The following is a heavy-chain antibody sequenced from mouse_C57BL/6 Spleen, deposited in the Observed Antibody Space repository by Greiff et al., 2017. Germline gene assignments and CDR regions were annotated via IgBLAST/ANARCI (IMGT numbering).Heavy chain of an antibody. V-gene: IGHV1-7*01. CDR2: INPSSGYT. J-gene: IGHJ2*01. D-gene: IGHD4-1*01. CDR3: ARPWDTYYFDY. Sequence: QVQLQQSGAELAKPGASVKLSCKASGYTFPSYWMHWVKPRPGQGLEWIGYINPSSGYTKYNQKFKDKATFTADKSSSTAYMQLSSLTYEDSAVYYCARPWDTYYFDYWGQGTTLTVAS. CDR1: GYTFPSYW.